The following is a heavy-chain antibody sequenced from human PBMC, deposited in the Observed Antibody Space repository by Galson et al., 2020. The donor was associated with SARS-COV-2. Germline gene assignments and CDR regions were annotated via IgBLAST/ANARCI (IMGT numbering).Heavy chain of an antibody. CDR3: ARARRITIFGVVTNFDY. V-gene: IGHV4-30-4*01. CDR1: GGSISSGDYY. CDR2: IYYSGST. J-gene: IGHJ4*02. Sequence: ETSETLSLTCTVSGGSISSGDYYWSWIRQPPGQGLEWIGYIYYSGSTYYNPSLKSRVTISVDTSKNQFSLKLSSVTAADTAVYYCARARRITIFGVVTNFDYWGQGTLVTVSS. D-gene: IGHD3-3*01.